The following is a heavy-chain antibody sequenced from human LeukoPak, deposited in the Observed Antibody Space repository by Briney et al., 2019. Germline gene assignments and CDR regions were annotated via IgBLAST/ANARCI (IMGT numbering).Heavy chain of an antibody. CDR2: IHTSSRV. J-gene: IGHJ4*02. V-gene: IGHV4-61*02. CDR3: ARDRGNGDYADYFDS. Sequence: SETLSLTCTVSGDSITRGTYYWNWIRQPAGKGLEWMGRIHTSSRVNYNPSLKSRVTISIDTSRNLVSLRLTSVTAADAAVYYCARDRGNGDYADYFDSWGQGTLVSVSS. D-gene: IGHD4-17*01. CDR1: GDSITRGTYY.